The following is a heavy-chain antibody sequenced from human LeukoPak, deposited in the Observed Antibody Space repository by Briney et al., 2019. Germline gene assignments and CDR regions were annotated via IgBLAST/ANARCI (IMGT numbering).Heavy chain of an antibody. D-gene: IGHD6-19*01. V-gene: IGHV3-64D*09. J-gene: IGHJ4*02. CDR3: VKDLQNSSPSY. Sequence: GGSLRLSCSASGFTFSSYAMHWVCQAPGKGLEYVSAISSNGGSTYYADSVKGRFTISRDNSKNTLYLQMSSLRAEDTAVYYCVKDLQNSSPSYWGQGTLVTVSS. CDR2: ISSNGGST. CDR1: GFTFSSYA.